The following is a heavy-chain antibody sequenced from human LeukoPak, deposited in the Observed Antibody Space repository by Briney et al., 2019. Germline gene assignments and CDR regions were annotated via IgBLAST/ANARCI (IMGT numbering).Heavy chain of an antibody. D-gene: IGHD3-10*01. J-gene: IGHJ5*02. V-gene: IGHV1-3*01. CDR3: ARTVITWFDP. CDR1: GYTFTNYA. CDR2: INLVNGNT. Sequence: GASVKVSCKASGYTFTNYAMHWVRLAPGQRLQWMGWINLVNGNTKYSQYFEGRVTITRDTSASTVYMELSSLRSEDTAVYYCARTVITWFDPWGQGTLVTVSS.